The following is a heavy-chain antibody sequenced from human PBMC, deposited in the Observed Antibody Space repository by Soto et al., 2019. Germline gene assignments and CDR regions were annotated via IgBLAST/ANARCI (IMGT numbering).Heavy chain of an antibody. CDR3: ARVYCSSTSCFTYYYYGMDV. D-gene: IGHD2-2*02. J-gene: IGHJ6*02. CDR2: TYYRSKWYN. CDR1: GDSVSSNSAA. Sequence: QTLSLTCAISGDSVSSNSAAWNWIRQSPSRGLEWLGRTYYRSKWYNDYAVSVKSRITINPDTSKNQFSLQLNSVTPEDTAVYYCARVYCSSTSCFTYYYYGMDVWGQGTTVTVSS. V-gene: IGHV6-1*01.